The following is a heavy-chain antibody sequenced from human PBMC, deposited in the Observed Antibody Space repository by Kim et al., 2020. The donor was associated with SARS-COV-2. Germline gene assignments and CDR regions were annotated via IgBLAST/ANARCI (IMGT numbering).Heavy chain of an antibody. CDR1: GGSISSSSYY. D-gene: IGHD2-2*01. CDR3: ARLRSCSSTSCFFYYYYDGMDV. V-gene: IGHV4-39*01. J-gene: IGHJ6*02. Sequence: SETLSLTCTVSGGSISSSSYYWGWIRQPPGKGLEWIGSIYYSGSTYYNPSLKSRVTISVDTSENQFSLKLSSVTAADTAVYYCARLRSCSSTSCFFYYYYDGMDVWGQGTPVTVSS. CDR2: IYYSGST.